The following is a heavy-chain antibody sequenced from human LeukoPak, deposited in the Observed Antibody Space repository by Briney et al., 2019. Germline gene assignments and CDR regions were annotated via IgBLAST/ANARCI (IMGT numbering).Heavy chain of an antibody. V-gene: IGHV4-4*02. CDR3: AREDPDRKIDC. CDR1: GGSISSTYW. CDR2: IYHSGIT. Sequence: KTSGTLSLTCDVSGGSISSTYWWTWVRQSPGKGLEWIGEIYHSGITNYNPSLKSRVTISVDKPKNHFSLKLKSVTAADTAVYYCAREDPDRKIDCWGQGTLVTVSS. J-gene: IGHJ4*02. D-gene: IGHD1-14*01.